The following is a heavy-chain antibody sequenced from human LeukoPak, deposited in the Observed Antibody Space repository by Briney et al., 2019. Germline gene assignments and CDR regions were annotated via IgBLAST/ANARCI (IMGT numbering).Heavy chain of an antibody. Sequence: VKVSCKASGGTFSSYTISWVRQAPGQGLEWMGRIIPILGIANYAQKFQGRVTITADKSTSTAYMELSSLRSEDTAVYYCARAYCSSTSCHINNWFDPWGQGTLVTVSS. CDR3: ARAYCSSTSCHINNWFDP. CDR2: IIPILGIA. V-gene: IGHV1-69*02. D-gene: IGHD2-2*02. J-gene: IGHJ5*02. CDR1: GGTFSSYT.